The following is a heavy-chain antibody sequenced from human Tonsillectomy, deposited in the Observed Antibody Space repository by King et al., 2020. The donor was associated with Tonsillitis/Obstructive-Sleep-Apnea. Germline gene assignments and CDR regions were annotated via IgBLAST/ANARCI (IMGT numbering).Heavy chain of an antibody. D-gene: IGHD3-22*01. J-gene: IGHJ4*02. V-gene: IGHV3-48*03. Sequence: VQLVESGGGLVQPGGSLRLACTASGFTFSNYEFNWVRQTPGKGLEWLSYISSSGSTVYYADSVKGRFTISRDNAKDSLFLQMNSLRAGDSAVYYCARDFPFSSGYFSDYWGRGTLVTVSS. CDR3: ARDFPFSSGYFSDY. CDR2: ISSSGSTV. CDR1: GFTFSNYE.